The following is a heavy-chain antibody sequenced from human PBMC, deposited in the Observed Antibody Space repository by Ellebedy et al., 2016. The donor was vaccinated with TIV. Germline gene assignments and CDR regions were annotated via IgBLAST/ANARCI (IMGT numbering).Heavy chain of an antibody. CDR2: IKQDGSEK. CDR3: ARVSHWLVICYYYGMDV. D-gene: IGHD3-9*01. V-gene: IGHV3-7*04. CDR1: GFTFSSYW. J-gene: IGHJ6*02. Sequence: GESLKISCAASGFTFSSYWMSWVRQAPGKGLEWVANIKQDGSEKYYVDSVKGRFTISRDNAKNSLYLQMNSLRAEDTAVYYCARVSHWLVICYYYGMDVWGQGTTVTVSS.